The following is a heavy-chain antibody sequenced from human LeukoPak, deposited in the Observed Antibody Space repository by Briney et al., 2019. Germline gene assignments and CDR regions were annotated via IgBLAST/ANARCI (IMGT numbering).Heavy chain of an antibody. Sequence: SETLSLTCTVSGGSISSSSYYWGWIRQPPGKGLEWIGSIYYSGSTYYNPSLKSRVTMSVDTSKNQFSLKLSSVTAADTAVYYCARDVNFGVVTYFDYWGQETLVTVSS. CDR3: ARDVNFGVVTYFDY. CDR2: IYYSGST. CDR1: GGSISSSSYY. V-gene: IGHV4-39*07. D-gene: IGHD3-3*01. J-gene: IGHJ4*02.